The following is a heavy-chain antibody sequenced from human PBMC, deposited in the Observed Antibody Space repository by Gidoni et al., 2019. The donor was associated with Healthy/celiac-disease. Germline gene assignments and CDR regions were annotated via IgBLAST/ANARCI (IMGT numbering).Heavy chain of an antibody. CDR3: ARERQSGFGE. CDR1: GFTFSDYD. Sequence: QVQLVESGGGLVKPGGSLRLSGAAAGFTFSDYDMSWIRQAPGKGLEWFSSISSSVSTIYNAASVKRRFTISRDNAKNSLYLQMNSLRAEDTAVYYCARERQSGFGEWGQGTLVTVSS. J-gene: IGHJ4*02. CDR2: ISSSVSTI. V-gene: IGHV3-11*01. D-gene: IGHD3-10*01.